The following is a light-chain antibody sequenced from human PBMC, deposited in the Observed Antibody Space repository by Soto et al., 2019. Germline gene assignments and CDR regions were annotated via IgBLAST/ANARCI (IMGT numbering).Light chain of an antibody. Sequence: DIQVTQSPSSLSASVGDRVTITCQASQNIGKYLNWYQRKPGKAPKLLIFDASNLETGVSSRFSGSGSGTHFTFTITSLQPEDIAAYYCQHYDNLLLTFGGGTKVDIK. V-gene: IGKV1-33*01. CDR1: QNIGKY. CDR2: DAS. CDR3: QHYDNLLLT. J-gene: IGKJ4*01.